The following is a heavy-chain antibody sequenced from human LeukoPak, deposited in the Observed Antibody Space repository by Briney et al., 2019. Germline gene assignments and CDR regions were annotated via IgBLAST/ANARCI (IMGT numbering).Heavy chain of an antibody. CDR1: GGSFSGYY. Sequence: PSETLSLTCAVYGGSFSGYYWSWIRQPPGKGLEWIGEINHSGSTNYNPSLKSRVTISVDTSKNRFSLKLSSVTAAGTAVYYCARGSGYRSGYYYWGQGTLVTVSS. J-gene: IGHJ4*02. CDR3: ARGSGYRSGYYY. CDR2: INHSGST. V-gene: IGHV4-34*01. D-gene: IGHD3-22*01.